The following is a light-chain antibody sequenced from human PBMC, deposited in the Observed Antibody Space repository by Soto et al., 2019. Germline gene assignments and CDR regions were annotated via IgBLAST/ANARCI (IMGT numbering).Light chain of an antibody. Sequence: DIQMTQSPSTLSASVGDRVTITCRASQSISSWLAWYQQKLGKAPKLLICDASSLESGVPSRFSGSGSGTEFTLTISSLQTDDFATYYCQQYNSYPVYTFGQATKLEIK. CDR3: QQYNSYPVYT. J-gene: IGKJ2*01. CDR2: DAS. CDR1: QSISSW. V-gene: IGKV1-5*01.